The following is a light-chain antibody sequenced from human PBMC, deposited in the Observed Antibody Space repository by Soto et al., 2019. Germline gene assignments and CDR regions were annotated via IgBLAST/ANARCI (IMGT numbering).Light chain of an antibody. Sequence: DNQMTQSPSTLSASVGDRVTITCRASQSISSWLAWYQQKPGKAPKLLIYKASSLESGVPSRFSGSGSGIEFTLTISILQPDDFATYYCQQYNNYPWTFGQGTKV. J-gene: IGKJ1*01. V-gene: IGKV1-5*03. CDR1: QSISSW. CDR2: KAS. CDR3: QQYNNYPWT.